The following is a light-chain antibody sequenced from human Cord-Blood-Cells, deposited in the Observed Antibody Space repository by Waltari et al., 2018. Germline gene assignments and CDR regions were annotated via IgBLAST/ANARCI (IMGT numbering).Light chain of an antibody. CDR2: RAS. J-gene: IGKJ2*01. V-gene: IGKV1-5*03. Sequence: DIQMTQSPSTLSASVGDRVTITCRASQSISSWLAWYQQKPGKAPKLLIYRASSLRSGVPSRFSGSGAGTEFTLTISSLQPDDFATYYCQQCNSYSYTCGQGTKLEIK. CDR1: QSISSW. CDR3: QQCNSYSYT.